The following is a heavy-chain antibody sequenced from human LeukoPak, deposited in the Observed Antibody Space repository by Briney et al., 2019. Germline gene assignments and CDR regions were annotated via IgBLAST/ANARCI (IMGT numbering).Heavy chain of an antibody. V-gene: IGHV1-69*05. CDR1: GYTFTNHG. D-gene: IGHD6-6*01. CDR2: IIPIFGTA. J-gene: IGHJ1*01. CDR3: ARDGEGIAARPFQH. Sequence: SVKVSCKASGYTFTNHGIHWVRQAPGQGFEWMGGIIPIFGTANYAQKFQGRVTITTDESTSTAYMELSSLRSEDTAVYYCARDGEGIAARPFQHWGQGTLVTVSS.